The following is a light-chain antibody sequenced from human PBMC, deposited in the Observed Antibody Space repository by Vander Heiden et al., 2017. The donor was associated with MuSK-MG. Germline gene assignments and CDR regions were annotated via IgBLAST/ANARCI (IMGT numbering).Light chain of an antibody. Sequence: QSVLTQPPSVSGDPGQRVTISCTGSSSNIGAGYDLHWYQQLPGTAPKLLIYGNSNRPSGVPDRFSGSKSGTSASLAITGLQAEDEADYYCQSYDSSLSGPWVFGGGTKLTVL. CDR2: GNS. CDR1: SSNIGAGYD. CDR3: QSYDSSLSGPWV. J-gene: IGLJ3*02. V-gene: IGLV1-40*01.